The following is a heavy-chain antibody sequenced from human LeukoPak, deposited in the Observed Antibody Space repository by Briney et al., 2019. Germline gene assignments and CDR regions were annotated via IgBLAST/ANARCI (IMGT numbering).Heavy chain of an antibody. CDR3: VRDHVSPGLSNWFDP. CDR2: MYYRGNT. CDR1: GDSISSDDYS. D-gene: IGHD3-16*01. J-gene: IGHJ5*02. Sequence: SQTLSLTCVVSGDSISSDDYSWSWIRQPPGKGLEWIGHMYYRGNTYNNPSLKSRTTISLDTSKNQFSLKVTSVTASDTAMYYCVRDHVSPGLSNWFDPWGQGTLVTVSS. V-gene: IGHV4-30-4*07.